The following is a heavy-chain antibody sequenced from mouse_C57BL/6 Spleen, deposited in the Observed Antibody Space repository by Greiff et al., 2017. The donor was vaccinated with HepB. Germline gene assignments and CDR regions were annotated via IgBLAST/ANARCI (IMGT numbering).Heavy chain of an antibody. Sequence: EVQVVESGGDLVKPGGSLKLSCAASGFTFSSYGMSWVRQTPDKRLEWVATISSGGSYTYYPDSVKGRFTISRDNAKNTLYLQMSSLKSEDTAMYYCARHWAYYSNYEGFAYWGQGTLVTVSA. V-gene: IGHV5-6*01. CDR3: ARHWAYYSNYEGFAY. J-gene: IGHJ3*01. CDR1: GFTFSSYG. CDR2: ISSGGSYT. D-gene: IGHD2-5*01.